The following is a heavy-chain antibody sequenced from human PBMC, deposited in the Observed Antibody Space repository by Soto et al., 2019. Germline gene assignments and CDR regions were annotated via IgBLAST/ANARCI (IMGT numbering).Heavy chain of an antibody. J-gene: IGHJ4*02. CDR1: GYTFTRYT. CDR2: INPDNGNT. Sequence: ASVKVSCKASGYTFTRYTMNWVRQAPGQRLEWMGWINPDNGNTKSSQKFQDRVIITRDTSASTAYMDLNSLRAEDTAVYYCAYVSYYDSSGYYAGSDYWGQGTLVTVSS. V-gene: IGHV1-3*01. D-gene: IGHD3-22*01. CDR3: AYVSYYDSSGYYAGSDY.